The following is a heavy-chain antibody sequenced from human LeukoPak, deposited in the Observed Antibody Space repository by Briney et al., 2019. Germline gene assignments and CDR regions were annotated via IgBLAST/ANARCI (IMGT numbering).Heavy chain of an antibody. CDR3: AKDSWSHNGIYDPFDI. CDR2: IGGGEP. V-gene: IGHV3-23*01. J-gene: IGHJ3*02. Sequence: GGSLRLSCAASGFTFSNFAMSWVRQAPGKGPEWVSVIGGGEPYYTDSVKGRFIIFRDNSKNTISLQMNSLRPEDTAVYYCAKDSWSHNGIYDPFDIWGQGTVVTVS. D-gene: IGHD2-8*01. CDR1: GFTFSNFA.